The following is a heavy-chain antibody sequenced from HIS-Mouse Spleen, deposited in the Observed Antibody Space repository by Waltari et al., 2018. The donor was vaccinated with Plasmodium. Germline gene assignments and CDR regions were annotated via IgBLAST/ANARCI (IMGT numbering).Heavy chain of an antibody. CDR2: IADDGSKK. Sequence: QVQLVESGGGVVQPGRSLRLSCAASGFTFNSYAMHWVRQAPGKGLGWVAVIADDGSKKYYADSVKGRFTISRDNSKNTLYLQMNSLRAEDTAVYYCARDRRLAFDYWGQGTLVTVSS. V-gene: IGHV3-30-3*01. CDR3: ARDRRLAFDY. J-gene: IGHJ4*02. D-gene: IGHD2-15*01. CDR1: GFTFNSYA.